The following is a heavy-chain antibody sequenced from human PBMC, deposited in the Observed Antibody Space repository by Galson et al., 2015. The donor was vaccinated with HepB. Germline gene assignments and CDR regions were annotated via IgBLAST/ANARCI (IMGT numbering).Heavy chain of an antibody. CDR2: INPNSGGT. V-gene: IGHV1-2*04. J-gene: IGHJ6*02. Sequence: SVKVSCKASGHTFTSYDISWVRQAPGQGLEWMGWINPNSGGTNYAQKFQGWVTMTRDTSISTAYMELSRLRSDDTAVYYCARNGKYSSGWYDDYYYGMDVWGQGTTVTVSS. D-gene: IGHD6-19*01. CDR3: ARNGKYSSGWYDDYYYGMDV. CDR1: GHTFTSYD.